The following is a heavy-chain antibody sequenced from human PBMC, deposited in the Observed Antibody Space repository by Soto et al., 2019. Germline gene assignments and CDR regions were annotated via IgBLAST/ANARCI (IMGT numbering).Heavy chain of an antibody. Sequence: EVQLVESGGGLVQPGGSLRLSCSASGLTFSRYAMHWVRQAPGKGPEYVSAISSDGGSTYYADSVKGRFTISRDNSKNTLYLQMNSLRAEDTAVYYCVKEQIIAYRPDPWGQGVLVTVSS. CDR1: GLTFSRYA. D-gene: IGHD6-6*01. V-gene: IGHV3-64D*06. J-gene: IGHJ5*02. CDR3: VKEQIIAYRPDP. CDR2: ISSDGGST.